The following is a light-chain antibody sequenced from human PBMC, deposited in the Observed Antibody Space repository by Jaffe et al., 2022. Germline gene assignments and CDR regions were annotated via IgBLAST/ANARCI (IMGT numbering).Light chain of an antibody. Sequence: DIQMTQSPSTLSASVGDRVTITCRASQSISSWLAWYQQKPGKAPKLLIYKASSLESGVPSRFSGSGSGTEFTLTISSLQPDDFATYYCQQYNSYPGTFGQGTKLEIK. CDR3: QQYNSYPGT. J-gene: IGKJ2*01. V-gene: IGKV1-5*03. CDR2: KAS. CDR1: QSISSW.